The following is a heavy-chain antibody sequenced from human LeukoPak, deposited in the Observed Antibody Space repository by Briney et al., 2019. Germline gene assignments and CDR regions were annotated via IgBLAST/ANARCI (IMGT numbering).Heavy chain of an antibody. CDR2: ISGSGGNT. V-gene: IGHV3-23*01. Sequence: GGSLRLSCAVSGFTLGSYWMHWVRQAPGKGLEWVSVISGSGGNTYYADSVKGRFTISRDNSKNTLYLQMNSLRAEDTAVYYCAKILGTVGATVEYWGQGTLVTVSS. CDR1: GFTLGSYW. J-gene: IGHJ4*02. CDR3: AKILGTVGATVEY. D-gene: IGHD1-26*01.